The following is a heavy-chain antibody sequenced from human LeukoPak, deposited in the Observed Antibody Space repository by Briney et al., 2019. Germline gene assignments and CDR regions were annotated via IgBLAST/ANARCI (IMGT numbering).Heavy chain of an antibody. D-gene: IGHD1-7*01. CDR1: GGSISSGTHY. Sequence: SETLSLTCDVSGGSISSGTHYWTWVRQPVGKGLEWLGRIFTSGSPTYNSFLKSRLTISLDKSKNQFSLKLTSVTAADTAVYYCARRWNYKDAFDIWGQGTMVTVSS. CDR3: ARRWNYKDAFDI. J-gene: IGHJ3*02. CDR2: IFTSGSP. V-gene: IGHV4-61*02.